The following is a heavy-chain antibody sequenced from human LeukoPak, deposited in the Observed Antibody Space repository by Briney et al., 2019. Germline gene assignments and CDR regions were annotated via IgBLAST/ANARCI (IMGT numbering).Heavy chain of an antibody. J-gene: IGHJ5*02. CDR2: INPSRGAT. CDR1: GDTFTGHY. V-gene: IGHV1-2*02. D-gene: IGHD3-3*01. Sequence: ASVKVSCKTSGDTFTGHYMHWVRQAPGQGLEWMGWINPSRGATKYAQKFQDRVTLTRYTSISTAYMELSRLRCDDTAVYYCARSYDFWSGPAFDPWGQGTLVTVSS. CDR3: ARSYDFWSGPAFDP.